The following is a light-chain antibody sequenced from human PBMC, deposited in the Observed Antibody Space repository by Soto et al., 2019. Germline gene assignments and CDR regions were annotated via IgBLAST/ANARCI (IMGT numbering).Light chain of an antibody. Sequence: EIMMTQSPATLSVSPGERATLSCRASQSVSSNLAWYQQKPGQAPRLLIYGASTTATGIPARFIGSGSGTEFTLTISSLQSEDFAVYYCHQYNNWPPWTFGQGTKVDI. CDR2: GAS. V-gene: IGKV3-15*01. CDR3: HQYNNWPPWT. J-gene: IGKJ1*01. CDR1: QSVSSN.